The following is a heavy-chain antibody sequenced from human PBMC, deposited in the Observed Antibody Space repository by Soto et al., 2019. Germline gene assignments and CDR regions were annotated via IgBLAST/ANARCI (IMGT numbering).Heavy chain of an antibody. Sequence: QVQLQESGPGLVKPSETLSLTCTVSGGSISRYYWSWIRQPPGKGLEWIGYMYNTGSTVYNPSFNSRVTISVDTTKNKIYLKLNSVTAADKAVYYCARDLWGYCGTDCYPLDVWGQGTTVTVSS. V-gene: IGHV4-59*01. CDR2: MYNTGST. CDR1: GGSISRYY. CDR3: ARDLWGYCGTDCYPLDV. D-gene: IGHD2-21*02. J-gene: IGHJ6*02.